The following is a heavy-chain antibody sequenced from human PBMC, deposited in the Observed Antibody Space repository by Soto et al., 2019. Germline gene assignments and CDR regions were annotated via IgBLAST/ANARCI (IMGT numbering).Heavy chain of an antibody. CDR3: ARLSNWFDP. CDR2: IYYSGST. CDR1: GGSISSYY. Sequence: LSLTCTVSGGSISSYYWSWIRQPPGKGLEWIGYIYYSGSTNYNPSLKSRVTISVDTSKNQFSLKLSSVTAADTAVYYCARLSNWFDPWGQGTLVTVSS. V-gene: IGHV4-59*01. J-gene: IGHJ5*02.